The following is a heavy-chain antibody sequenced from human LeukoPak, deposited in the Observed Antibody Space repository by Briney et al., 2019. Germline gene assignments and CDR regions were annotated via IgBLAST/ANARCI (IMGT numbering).Heavy chain of an antibody. D-gene: IGHD3-9*01. V-gene: IGHV3-53*04. J-gene: IGHJ6*02. CDR2: IYSGGNT. Sequence: GGSLRLSCAASGFTVSSNYMSWVRQAPGKGLEWVSVIYSGGNTYYADSVKGRLTISRHNSKNTLYLQMNSLRAEDTAVYYCARYGDILTGYSPYYYGMDVWGQGTTVTVSS. CDR1: GFTVSSNY. CDR3: ARYGDILTGYSPYYYGMDV.